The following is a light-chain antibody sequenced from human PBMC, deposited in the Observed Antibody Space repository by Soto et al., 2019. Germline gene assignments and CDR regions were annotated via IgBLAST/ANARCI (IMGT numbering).Light chain of an antibody. J-gene: IGKJ1*01. Sequence: EKLMSQSPATLSVSPGERVTLSCRASETVATNLAWYQQKPGQAPRLLISGASTRAAGISDRFRGSWSGTELTITIIILQSDYCAIYYCQQYVVWPPMTLEQGTMGDIK. V-gene: IGKV3-15*01. CDR1: ETVATN. CDR2: GAS. CDR3: QQYVVWPPMT.